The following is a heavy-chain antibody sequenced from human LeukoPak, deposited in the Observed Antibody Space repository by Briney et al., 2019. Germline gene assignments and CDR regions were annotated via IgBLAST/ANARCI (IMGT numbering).Heavy chain of an antibody. CDR2: IYYSGST. J-gene: IGHJ2*01. D-gene: IGHD3-22*01. CDR3: ARVQVLYYYDPHWYFDL. CDR1: GGSISSYY. Sequence: SETLSLTCTVSGGSISSYYWSWIRQPPGKGLEWIGYIYYSGSTNYNPSLKSRVTISVDTSKNQFSLKLSSVTAADTAVYYCARVQVLYYYDPHWYFDLWGRGTLVTVSS. V-gene: IGHV4-59*01.